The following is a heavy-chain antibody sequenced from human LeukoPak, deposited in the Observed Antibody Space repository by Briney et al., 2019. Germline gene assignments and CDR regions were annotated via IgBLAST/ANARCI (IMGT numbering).Heavy chain of an antibody. CDR2: IIPILGIA. J-gene: IGHJ5*02. D-gene: IGHD3-3*01. CDR3: AMTIFGVVIIAGWFDP. Sequence: GASVKISCKASGGTFSSYTISWVRQAPGQGLEWMGRIIPILGIANYAQKFQGRVTITADKATSTAYMGLSSLRSEDTAVYYWAMTIFGVVIIAGWFDPWGQGTLVTVSS. V-gene: IGHV1-69*02. CDR1: GGTFSSYT.